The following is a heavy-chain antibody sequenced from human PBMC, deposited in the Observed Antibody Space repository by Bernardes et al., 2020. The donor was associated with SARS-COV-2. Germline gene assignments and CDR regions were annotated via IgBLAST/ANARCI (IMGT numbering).Heavy chain of an antibody. CDR2: INPNSGGT. CDR1: GYSFTGYY. CDR3: ARLDYYDSSGYYSVDAFDI. J-gene: IGHJ3*02. V-gene: IGHV1-2*06. Sequence: ASVKVSCKASGYSFTGYYMHWVRQAPGQGLECMGRINPNSGGTNYAQKFQGRVTMTRDTSISTAYMELSRLSSVTAADTAVYYCARLDYYDSSGYYSVDAFDIWGQGTMVTVSS. D-gene: IGHD3-22*01.